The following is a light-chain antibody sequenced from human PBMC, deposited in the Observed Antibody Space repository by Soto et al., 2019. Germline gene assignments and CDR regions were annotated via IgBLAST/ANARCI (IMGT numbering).Light chain of an antibody. CDR1: QSVSSSY. CDR3: QQYGSSPVFT. J-gene: IGKJ3*01. Sequence: EIVLTQSPGTLSLSPGERATLSCRASQSVSSSYLAWYQQKPGQAPRLLIYGASSRATGIPDRFSGSGSGQDVTLTISRLEPEDFAVYYCQQYGSSPVFTCGPGTKVDIK. CDR2: GAS. V-gene: IGKV3-20*01.